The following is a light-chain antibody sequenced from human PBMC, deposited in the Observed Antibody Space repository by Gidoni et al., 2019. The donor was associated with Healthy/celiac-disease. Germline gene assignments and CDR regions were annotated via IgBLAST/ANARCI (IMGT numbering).Light chain of an antibody. CDR1: DIGSKS. CDR3: QVWDSSSDHVV. Sequence: SYVLTQPPSVSVAPGQPARITCGGNDIGSKSVHGYQPKPGQAPVLVVYDDSDRPSGIPERFSGSNSGNTATLTSSRVEAGDEADYYCQVWDSSSDHVVFGGGTKLTVL. CDR2: DDS. J-gene: IGLJ2*01. V-gene: IGLV3-21*02.